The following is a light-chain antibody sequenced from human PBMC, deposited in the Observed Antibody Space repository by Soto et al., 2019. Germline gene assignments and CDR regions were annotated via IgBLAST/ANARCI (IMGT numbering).Light chain of an antibody. Sequence: EIVLTQSPGTLSLSPGERATLSCRASQSVRTNYLAWYQQKPGQAPRLLIYGASTRATGIPARFSGSGSGTEFTLTISSLQSEDFAVYYCQQYNNWPGTFGQGTKVDIK. CDR3: QQYNNWPGT. CDR1: QSVRTN. CDR2: GAS. V-gene: IGKV3-15*01. J-gene: IGKJ1*01.